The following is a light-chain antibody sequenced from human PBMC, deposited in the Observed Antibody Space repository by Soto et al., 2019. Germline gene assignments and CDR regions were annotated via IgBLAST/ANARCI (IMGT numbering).Light chain of an antibody. Sequence: EIVLTQSPGTLSLSPGERATLSCRASQSVSSSYLAWYQQKPGQAPGLLIFGAPSRATGIPDRFSGSGSGTDFTLSISRLEPEDSAVYYCQQYGRSPTFGQGTKVDIK. CDR2: GAP. J-gene: IGKJ1*01. CDR1: QSVSSSY. V-gene: IGKV3-20*01. CDR3: QQYGRSPT.